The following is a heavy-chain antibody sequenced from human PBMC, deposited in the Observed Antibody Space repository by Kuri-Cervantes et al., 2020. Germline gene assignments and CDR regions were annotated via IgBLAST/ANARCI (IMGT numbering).Heavy chain of an antibody. CDR3: AKDRRAYCSSTSCYTGLFDY. Sequence: GESLKISCAASGFTFSSYGMHWVRQAPGKGLEWVAVISYDGSNKYYADSVKGRFTISRDNSKNTLYLQMNSLRAEDTAVYYCAKDRRAYCSSTSCYTGLFDYWGQGTLVTVSS. CDR1: GFTFSSYG. J-gene: IGHJ4*02. V-gene: IGHV3-30*18. D-gene: IGHD2-2*02. CDR2: ISYDGSNK.